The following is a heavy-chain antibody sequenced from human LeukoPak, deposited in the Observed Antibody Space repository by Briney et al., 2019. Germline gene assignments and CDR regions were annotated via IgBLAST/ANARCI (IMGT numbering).Heavy chain of an antibody. Sequence: PGGSLRLSCAASGFTFSSYGMHWVRQAPGKGLEWVSSISSSSSYIYYADSMKGRFSISRDNGKNTVYLQMNSLRAEDTAVYYCARLNWQLDHYFDYWGQGTPVTVSS. CDR3: ARLNWQLDHYFDY. V-gene: IGHV3-21*01. CDR1: GFTFSSYG. J-gene: IGHJ4*02. CDR2: ISSSSSYI. D-gene: IGHD6-6*01.